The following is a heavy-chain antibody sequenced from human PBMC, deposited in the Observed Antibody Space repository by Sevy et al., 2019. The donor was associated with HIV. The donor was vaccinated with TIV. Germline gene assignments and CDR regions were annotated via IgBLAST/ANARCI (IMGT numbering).Heavy chain of an antibody. CDR3: VRAMASVDSY. D-gene: IGHD3-22*01. J-gene: IGHJ4*02. CDR2: INQDGSTT. CDR1: GFSLSAYW. V-gene: IGHV3-7*01. Sequence: GGSLRLSCDASGFSLSAYWMLWVSQAPGKGLEWVANINQDGSTTYYANSVRGRFTISRDNAKNLLFLHLSALRAEDTALYYCVRAMASVDSYWGQGTLVTVSS.